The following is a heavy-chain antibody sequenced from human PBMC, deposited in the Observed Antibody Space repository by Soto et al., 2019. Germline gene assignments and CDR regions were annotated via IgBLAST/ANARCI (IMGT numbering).Heavy chain of an antibody. J-gene: IGHJ3*02. V-gene: IGHV4-59*12. CDR2: LYNTGST. CDR1: GASISRYY. Sequence: SETLSLTCTVSGASISRYYWSWIRQSPGKGLEWIGYLYNTGSTIYNPSLKSRVTISVDRSKNQFSLKLSSVTAADTAVYYCASNLYYDSSGYYRSDAFDIWGQGTMVTVSS. CDR3: ASNLYYDSSGYYRSDAFDI. D-gene: IGHD3-22*01.